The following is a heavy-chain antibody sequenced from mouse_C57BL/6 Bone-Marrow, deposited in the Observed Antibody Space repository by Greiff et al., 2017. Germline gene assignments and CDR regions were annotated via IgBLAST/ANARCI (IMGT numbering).Heavy chain of an antibody. CDR3: ARSNNYGRRVFDV. CDR1: GYTFTGYW. J-gene: IGHJ1*03. Sequence: VQLQQSGAELMKPGASVKLSCKATGYTFTGYWIEWVKQRPGHGLEWIGEILPGSGSTNYTEKFKGKATFTADTSANTAYMQLSSLTTEDSAIYYCARSNNYGRRVFDVWGTGTTVTVSS. V-gene: IGHV1-9*01. CDR2: ILPGSGST. D-gene: IGHD1-2*01.